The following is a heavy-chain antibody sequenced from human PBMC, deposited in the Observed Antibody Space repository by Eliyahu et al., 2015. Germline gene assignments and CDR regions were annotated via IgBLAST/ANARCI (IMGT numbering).Heavy chain of an antibody. V-gene: IGHV3-53*01. D-gene: IGHD3-16*01. CDR3: ARDLPHNLGSSDY. J-gene: IGHJ4*02. Sequence: EVQLVQSGGGLIQPGGSXRLSCAASGFTVSENYMSWVRQVPGKGLEWVSVIFTGGTTYHADSVKGRFTVSRDDSKNTLYLQMNRLRAEDTAVYYCARDLPHNLGSSDYWGQGTLVTVSS. CDR1: GFTVSENY. CDR2: IFTGGTT.